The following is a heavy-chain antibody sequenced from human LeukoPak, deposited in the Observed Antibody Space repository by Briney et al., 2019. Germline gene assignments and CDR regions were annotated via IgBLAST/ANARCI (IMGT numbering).Heavy chain of an antibody. V-gene: IGHV3-30*03. Sequence: GRSLRLSCAASGFTFRSYGMNGVRQAPGKGLEWVALITYDDFYKYYGDSVKGRFTISRDTSMNTLYLQMNSLRPEDTAVYYCARGCKSAFYYGKDVWGQGTTVTVSS. CDR2: ITYDDFYK. J-gene: IGHJ6*02. CDR3: ARGCKSAFYYGKDV. CDR1: GFTFRSYG.